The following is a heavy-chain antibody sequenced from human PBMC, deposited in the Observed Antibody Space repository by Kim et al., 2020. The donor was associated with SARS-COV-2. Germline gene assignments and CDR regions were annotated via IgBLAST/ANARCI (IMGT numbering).Heavy chain of an antibody. J-gene: IGHJ6*02. D-gene: IGHD6-19*01. Sequence: SETLSLTCTVSGGSISSYYWSWIRQPPGKGLEWIGYIYYSGSTNYNPSLKSRVTISVDTSKNQFSLKLSSVTAADTAVYYCARVGSPGLLLNYYGMDVWGQGTTVTVSS. V-gene: IGHV4-59*01. CDR2: IYYSGST. CDR1: GGSISSYY. CDR3: ARVGSPGLLLNYYGMDV.